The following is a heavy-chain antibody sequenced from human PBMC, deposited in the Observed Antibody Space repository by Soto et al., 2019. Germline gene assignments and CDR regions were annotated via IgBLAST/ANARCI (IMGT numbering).Heavy chain of an antibody. J-gene: IGHJ4*02. V-gene: IGHV3-53*04. CDR3: ARVSDYYYGSGSYPVLDS. CDR1: GFTVSTNY. D-gene: IGHD3-10*01. CDR2: IYSGGTT. Sequence: EVQLVESGGGLVQPGGSLRLSCAAPGFTVSTNYMSWVRQAPGKGLEWVSVIYSGGTTYYANSVKGRFTISRHNSKXTXCLQMNSLRAEDTAVYYCARVSDYYYGSGSYPVLDSWGQGTLVTVSS.